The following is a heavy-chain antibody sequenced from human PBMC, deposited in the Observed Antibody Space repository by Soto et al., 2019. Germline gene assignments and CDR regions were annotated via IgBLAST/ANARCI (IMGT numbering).Heavy chain of an antibody. D-gene: IGHD2-15*01. CDR1: GFTFSSNA. J-gene: IGHJ6*02. CDR2: ISDSGGST. Sequence: PGGSLRLSCAASGFTFSSNAMTWVRQAPGKGLEWVSAISDSGGSTYYADSMKGRFTISRDNSKNTLYLQMNSLRAEDTAVYYCARDRVLRDKYYYCGKDVWGQGTTVTVSS. V-gene: IGHV3-23*01. CDR3: ARDRVLRDKYYYCGKDV.